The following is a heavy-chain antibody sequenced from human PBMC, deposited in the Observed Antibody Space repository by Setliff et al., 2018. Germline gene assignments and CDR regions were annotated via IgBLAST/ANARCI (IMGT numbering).Heavy chain of an antibody. CDR1: GFTFNNYA. J-gene: IGHJ6*02. V-gene: IGHV3-21*01. CDR2: ISSSSSYI. CDR3: ARDRIAAADAIHYYYFAMDV. D-gene: IGHD6-13*01. Sequence: GGSLRLSCAASGFTFNNYAMNWVRQAPGKGLEWVSSISSSSSYIYYADSVKGRFTISRDNAKNSLYLQMNSLRAEDTAVYYCARDRIAAADAIHYYYFAMDVWGQGTTVTVSS.